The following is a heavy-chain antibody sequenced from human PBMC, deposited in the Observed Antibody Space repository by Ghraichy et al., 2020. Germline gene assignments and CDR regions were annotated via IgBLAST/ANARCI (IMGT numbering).Heavy chain of an antibody. Sequence: GGSLRLSCAASAFTFSSYAMTWVRQAPGKGLEWVSTITSSGGTTYYADSVKGRFTISRDNSKNTLYLQMNSLRAEDTAVYYCAKHGSARTFDYWGQGTLVTVSS. CDR1: AFTFSSYA. V-gene: IGHV3-23*01. J-gene: IGHJ4*02. D-gene: IGHD1-14*01. CDR2: ITSSGGTT. CDR3: AKHGSARTFDY.